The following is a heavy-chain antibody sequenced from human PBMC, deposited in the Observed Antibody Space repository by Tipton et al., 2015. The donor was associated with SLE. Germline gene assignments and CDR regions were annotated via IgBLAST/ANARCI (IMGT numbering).Heavy chain of an antibody. Sequence: TLSLTCAVYGGSFSDYYWSWIRQPPGKGLEWIGYIYYSGSTYYNPSLQSRLTMSVDTSRNQFSLKLTSVTAADTAVYFCARFDYSNWDDYWGQGTLVTVSS. CDR1: GGSFSDYY. CDR2: IYYSGST. D-gene: IGHD4-11*01. CDR3: ARFDYSNWDDY. J-gene: IGHJ4*02. V-gene: IGHV4-34*09.